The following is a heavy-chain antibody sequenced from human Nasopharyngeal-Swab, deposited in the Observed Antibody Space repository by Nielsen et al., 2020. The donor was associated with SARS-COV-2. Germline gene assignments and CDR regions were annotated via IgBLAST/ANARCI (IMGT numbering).Heavy chain of an antibody. J-gene: IGHJ6*02. CDR2: INSDGSST. V-gene: IGHV3-74*01. CDR3: ARYFPRPLDFWNHLSVSHLLYYYGMDV. Sequence: GGSLRLSCAASGFTFSSYWMHWVRQAPGKGLVWVSRINSDGSSTSYADSVKGRFTISRDNAKSTLYLQMNSLRAEDTAVYYCARYFPRPLDFWNHLSVSHLLYYYGMDVWGQGTTVTSP. CDR1: GFTFSSYW. D-gene: IGHD3-3*01.